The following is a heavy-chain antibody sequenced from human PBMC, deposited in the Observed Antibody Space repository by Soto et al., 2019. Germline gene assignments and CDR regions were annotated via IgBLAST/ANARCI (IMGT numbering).Heavy chain of an antibody. D-gene: IGHD2-21*02. CDR2: INPSGGST. CDR1: GYTFTSYY. V-gene: IGHV1-46*01. Sequence: ASVKVSCKASGYTFTSYYMHWVRQAPGQGLEWMGIINPSGGSTSYAQKFQGRVTMTRDTSTSTVYMELSSLRSEDTAVYYCAREKPEIIVVVTANYYYYYGMDVWGQGTTVTVSS. CDR3: AREKPEIIVVVTANYYYYYGMDV. J-gene: IGHJ6*02.